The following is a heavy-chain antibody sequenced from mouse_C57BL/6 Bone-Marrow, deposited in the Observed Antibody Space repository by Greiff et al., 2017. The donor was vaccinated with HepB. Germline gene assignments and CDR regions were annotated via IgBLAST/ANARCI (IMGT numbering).Heavy chain of an antibody. Sequence: VQLQQSGPELVKPGASVKIPCKASGYTFTDYNMDWVKQSHGKSLEWIGDINPNNGGTIYNQKFKGKATLTVDKSSSTAYMELRSLTSEDTAVYYCAREDYYGSSYYWYFDVWGTGTTVTVSS. D-gene: IGHD1-1*01. V-gene: IGHV1-18*01. CDR1: GYTFTDYN. J-gene: IGHJ1*03. CDR2: INPNNGGT. CDR3: AREDYYGSSYYWYFDV.